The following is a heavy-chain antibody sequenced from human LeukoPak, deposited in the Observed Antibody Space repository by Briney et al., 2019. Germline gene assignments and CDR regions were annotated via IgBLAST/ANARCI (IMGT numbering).Heavy chain of an antibody. Sequence: SETLSLTCTVSGGSISSYYWNWIRQPPGKGLEWIGYIYYSGSTNYNPSFKSRVTISVDTSKNQFSLKLSSVTAADTAVYYCASNSGSYSRYFDYWGQGTLVTVSS. CDR1: GGSISSYY. CDR2: IYYSGST. D-gene: IGHD1-26*01. J-gene: IGHJ4*02. V-gene: IGHV4-59*08. CDR3: ASNSGSYSRYFDY.